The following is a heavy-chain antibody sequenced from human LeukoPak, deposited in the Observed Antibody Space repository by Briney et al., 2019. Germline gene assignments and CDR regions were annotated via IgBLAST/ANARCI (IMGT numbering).Heavy chain of an antibody. CDR3: ARDRHYGSGHFDY. CDR2: IYYSGST. CDR1: GGSISSSSYY. V-gene: IGHV4-39*07. J-gene: IGHJ4*02. D-gene: IGHD3-10*01. Sequence: SETLSLTCTVSGGSISSSSYYWGWIRQPPGKGLEWIGSIYYSGSTYYNPSLKSRVTISVDTSKNQFSLKLSSVTAADTAVYYCARDRHYGSGHFDYWGQGTLVTVSS.